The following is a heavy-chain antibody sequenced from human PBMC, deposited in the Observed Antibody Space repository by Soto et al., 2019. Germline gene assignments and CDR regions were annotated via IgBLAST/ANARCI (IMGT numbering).Heavy chain of an antibody. CDR3: ARDPPYCSSTSCYYFDI. J-gene: IGHJ3*02. CDR1: GGSISSGGYY. CDR2: SYYSGST. D-gene: IGHD2-2*01. Sequence: QVQLQESGPGLVKPSQTLSLTCTVSGGSISSGGYYWSWIRQHPGKGLEWIGYSYYSGSTYFNQSLKSRVTISVDTSENQFSLKLSSVTAEDTAVYYCARDPPYCSSTSCYYFDIWGQGTMVTVSS. V-gene: IGHV4-31*03.